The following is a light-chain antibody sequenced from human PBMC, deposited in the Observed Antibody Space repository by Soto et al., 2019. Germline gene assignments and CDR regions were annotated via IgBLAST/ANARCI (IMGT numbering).Light chain of an antibody. CDR1: SNDVGGYAY. CDR2: EVS. V-gene: IGLV2-14*01. J-gene: IGLJ2*01. Sequence: QSVLTQPASVSGSPGQSITISCPGTSNDVGGYAYVSWYQQYPGKAPKLVISEVSNRPSGVSHRFSGSRSGNTASLTISGLQAEDEADYYCSSYTGDTTPGFGGGTKLTVL. CDR3: SSYTGDTTPG.